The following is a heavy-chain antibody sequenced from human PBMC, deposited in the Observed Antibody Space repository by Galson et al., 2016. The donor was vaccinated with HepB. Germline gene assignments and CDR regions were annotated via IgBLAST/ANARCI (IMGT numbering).Heavy chain of an antibody. CDR2: INAGNGNT. CDR3: ARTTREYGDYQFNFDY. J-gene: IGHJ4*02. D-gene: IGHD4-17*01. CDR1: GYTFTSYA. V-gene: IGHV1-3*01. Sequence: SVKVSCKASGYTFTSYAMHWVRQAPGQRLEWMGWINAGNGNTKYSQKFQGRVTITRDTSASTAYKELSSLRPEDTAVYYCARTTREYGDYQFNFDYWGQGTLVTVSS.